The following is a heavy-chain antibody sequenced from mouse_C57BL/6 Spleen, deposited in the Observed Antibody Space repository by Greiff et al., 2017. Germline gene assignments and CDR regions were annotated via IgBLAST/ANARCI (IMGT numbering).Heavy chain of an antibody. CDR2: IYWDDDK. Sequence: QVTLKECGPGILQSSQTLSLTCSFSGFSLSTSGMGVSWIRQPSGKGLEWLAHIYWDDDKRYNPSLKSRLTISKDTSRNQVFLKITSVDTADTATYYCARRDAVVATSYWYFDVWGTGTTVTVSS. D-gene: IGHD1-1*01. J-gene: IGHJ1*03. CDR3: ARRDAVVATSYWYFDV. V-gene: IGHV8-12*01. CDR1: GFSLSTSGMG.